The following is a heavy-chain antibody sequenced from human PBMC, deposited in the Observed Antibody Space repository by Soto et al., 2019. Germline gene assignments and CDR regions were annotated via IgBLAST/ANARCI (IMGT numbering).Heavy chain of an antibody. J-gene: IGHJ6*02. V-gene: IGHV3-23*01. D-gene: IGHD3-10*01. Sequence: GGSLRLSCAASGFTFSSYAMSWVRQAPGKGLEWVSSISARSSKTYYAGSVQGRFTISRDNSKNTLFLQMNSLTAEDTAVYYCAKVFYDSGTTFFGVDVWGQGTTVTVSS. CDR3: AKVFYDSGTTFFGVDV. CDR2: ISARSSKT. CDR1: GFTFSSYA.